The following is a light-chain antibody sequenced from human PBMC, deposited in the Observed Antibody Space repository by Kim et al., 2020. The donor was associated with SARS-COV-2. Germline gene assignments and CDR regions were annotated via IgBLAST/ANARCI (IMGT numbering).Light chain of an antibody. CDR2: ASS. CDR3: QQCNTWPRT. Sequence: ETLMTQSPDTLSVSPGERATLSCRASQSVYSNLAWYQQKPGQAPRLLIYASSTRAAGVPARFSGSGSGTEFTLTISGLQSEDFAVYYCQQCNTWPRTFGQGTKLEI. J-gene: IGKJ1*01. CDR1: QSVYSN. V-gene: IGKV3-15*01.